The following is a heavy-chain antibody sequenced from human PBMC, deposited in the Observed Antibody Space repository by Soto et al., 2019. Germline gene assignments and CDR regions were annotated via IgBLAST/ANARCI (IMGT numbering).Heavy chain of an antibody. V-gene: IGHV3-48*02. Sequence: GGSLRLSCAASGFTFSSYDMNWVRQAPGKGLEWVSYISSNSYTIYYADSVKGRFTISRDNAKNSLYLQMNSLRDEDTAVYYCARAYTYGTYDAFDIRGQGTMVTVSS. CDR2: ISSNSYTI. D-gene: IGHD5-18*01. CDR1: GFTFSSYD. CDR3: ARAYTYGTYDAFDI. J-gene: IGHJ3*02.